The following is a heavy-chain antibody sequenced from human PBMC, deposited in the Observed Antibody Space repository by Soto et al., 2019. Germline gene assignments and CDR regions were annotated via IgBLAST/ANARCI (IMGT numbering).Heavy chain of an antibody. V-gene: IGHV3-21*01. J-gene: IGHJ6*02. CDR1: EFSFSTYN. CDR3: ARDPAADGYYGMDV. CDR2: IGRTSSHI. D-gene: IGHD6-13*01. Sequence: EVQLVESGGGLVKPGGSLRLSCVASEFSFSTYNMNWVRQAPGEGLQWVSFIGRTSSHIHYADSVQGRFTISRDNAKNALYLEMNSLRAEDTAVYYCARDPAADGYYGMDVWGQGTTVTVSS.